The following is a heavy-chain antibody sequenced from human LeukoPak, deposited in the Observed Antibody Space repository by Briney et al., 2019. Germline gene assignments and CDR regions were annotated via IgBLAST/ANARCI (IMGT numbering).Heavy chain of an antibody. CDR1: GYTFTSYD. J-gene: IGHJ5*02. CDR3: ARGRPGDYIWGSYRADNWFDP. D-gene: IGHD3-16*02. CDR2: MNPNSGNT. Sequence: ASVKVSCKASGYTFTSYDINWVRQATGQGLEWTGWMNPNSGNTGYAQKFQGRVTMTRNTSISTAYMELSSLRSEDTAVYYCARGRPGDYIWGSYRADNWFDPWGQGTLVTVSS. V-gene: IGHV1-8*01.